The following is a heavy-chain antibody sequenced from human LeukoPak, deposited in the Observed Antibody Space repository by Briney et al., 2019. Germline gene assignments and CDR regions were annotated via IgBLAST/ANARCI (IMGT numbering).Heavy chain of an antibody. CDR2: INHSGST. V-gene: IGHV4-34*01. CDR3: ARGRNTYHTCIDY. D-gene: IGHD2-2*01. CDR1: GGSFSGYY. J-gene: IGHJ4*02. Sequence: SETLSLTCAVYGGSFSGYYWSWIRQPPGKRLEWIGEINHSGSTNYNPSLKSRVTISVDTSKNQFSLKLSSVTAADTAVYYCARGRNTYHTCIDYWGQGTLVTVSS.